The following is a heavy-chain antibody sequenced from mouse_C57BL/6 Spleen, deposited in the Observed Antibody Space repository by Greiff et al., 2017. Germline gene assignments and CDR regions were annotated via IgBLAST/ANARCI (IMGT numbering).Heavy chain of an antibody. CDR1: GYTFTSYG. Sequence: VKLQQSGAELARPGASVKLSCKASGYTFTSYGISWVKQRTGQGLEWIGEIYPRSGNTYYNEKFKGKATLTADKSSSTAYMELRSLTSEDSAVYFCARRDGYYDLDYWGQGTSVTVSS. CDR3: ARRDGYYDLDY. V-gene: IGHV1-81*01. D-gene: IGHD2-3*01. CDR2: IYPRSGNT. J-gene: IGHJ4*01.